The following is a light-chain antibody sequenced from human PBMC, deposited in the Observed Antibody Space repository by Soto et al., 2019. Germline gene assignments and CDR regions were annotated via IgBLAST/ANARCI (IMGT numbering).Light chain of an antibody. CDR3: QQYNTWPWT. CDR2: GAS. J-gene: IGKJ1*01. V-gene: IGKV3-15*01. CDR1: QSLSSN. Sequence: DTVLTQSPDTLSVSPGERATVSCRASQSLSSNFAWYQQKPGQAPRLLILGASDRVTGIAARFSGRGSGTEFTLSIGSLQSDDFAVYYFQQYNTWPWTFGQGTKVEIK.